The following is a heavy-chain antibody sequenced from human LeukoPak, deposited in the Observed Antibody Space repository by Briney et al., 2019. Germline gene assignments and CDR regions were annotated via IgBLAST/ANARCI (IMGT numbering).Heavy chain of an antibody. J-gene: IGHJ4*02. V-gene: IGHV3-23*01. CDR1: GFSFGSYP. Sequence: GGSLRLSCVVSGFSFGSYPMSWVRQAPGKGLEWVSVISETGGVTHYADSMKGRFTISRDNIKNTLNLQMNSLRAEDTAIYYCARDSSHYLGSSDYWGQGTLVTVSS. D-gene: IGHD6-6*01. CDR3: ARDSSHYLGSSDY. CDR2: ISETGGVT.